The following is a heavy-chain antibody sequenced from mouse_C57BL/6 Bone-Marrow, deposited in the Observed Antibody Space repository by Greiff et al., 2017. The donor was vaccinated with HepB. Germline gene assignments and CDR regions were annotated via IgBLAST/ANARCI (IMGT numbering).Heavy chain of an antibody. Sequence: EVKLMESGGGLVQPGGSLKLSCAASGFTFSDYGMAWVRQAPRKGPEWVAFISNLAYSIYYADTVTGRFTISRENAKNTLYLEMSSLRSEDTAMYYCARLGITTVAYWYFDVWGTGTTVTVSS. J-gene: IGHJ1*03. CDR1: GFTFSDYG. CDR3: ARLGITTVAYWYFDV. V-gene: IGHV5-15*01. D-gene: IGHD1-1*01. CDR2: ISNLAYSI.